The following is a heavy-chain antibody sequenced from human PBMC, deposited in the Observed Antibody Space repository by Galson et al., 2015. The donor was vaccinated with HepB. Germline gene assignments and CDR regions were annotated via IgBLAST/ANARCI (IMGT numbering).Heavy chain of an antibody. CDR2: IWFDGTNP. V-gene: IGHV3-33*01. CDR3: ARHSLKGPTLMPNDY. D-gene: IGHD1-26*01. CDR1: GFTFETHG. Sequence: SLRLSCAASGFTFETHGMHWVRQAPGKGLEWVASIWFDGTNPYYADSLKGRFTISRDNSKNTLYLQMNSLRAGDTAVYFCARHSLKGPTLMPNDYWGQGTLVTVSS. J-gene: IGHJ4*02.